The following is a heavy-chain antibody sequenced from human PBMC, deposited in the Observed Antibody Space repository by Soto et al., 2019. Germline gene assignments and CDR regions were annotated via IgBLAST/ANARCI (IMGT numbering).Heavy chain of an antibody. J-gene: IGHJ3*02. CDR2: IIPIFGTA. CDR1: GGTFSSYA. D-gene: IGHD3-22*01. CDR3: GAVIVGGMDAFDI. Sequence: QVQLVQSGAEVKKPGSSVKVSCKASGGTFSSYAISWVRQAPGQGLEWMGGIIPIFGTANYAQKFQGRVTITADESTSTAYRELSSLRSEDTAGDYCGAVIVGGMDAFDIWGQGTMVTVSS. V-gene: IGHV1-69*01.